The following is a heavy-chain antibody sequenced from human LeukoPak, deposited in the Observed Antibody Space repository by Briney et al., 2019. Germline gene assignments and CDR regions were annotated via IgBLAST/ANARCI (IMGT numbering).Heavy chain of an antibody. Sequence: GALSPSFSAPGFHLSSFDLHRVRPATGKSPEWVSAIGTAGDTYYPGSVKGRFTISRENAKNSLYLQMNSLRAGDTAVYYCARTINYYYGMDVWGQGTTVTVSS. CDR3: ARTINYYYGMDV. CDR1: GFHLSSFD. CDR2: IGTAGDT. J-gene: IGHJ6*02. D-gene: IGHD3-3*01. V-gene: IGHV3-13*01.